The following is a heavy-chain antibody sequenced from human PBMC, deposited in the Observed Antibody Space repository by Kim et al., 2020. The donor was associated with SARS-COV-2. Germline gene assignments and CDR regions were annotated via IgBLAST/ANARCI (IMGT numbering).Heavy chain of an antibody. Sequence: SETLSLTCAVYGGSFSGYYWSWIRQPPGKGLEWIGEINHSGSTNYNPSLKSRVTISVDTSKNQFSLKLSSVTAADTAVHYCARGSIAAAGTFDYWGQGTLVTVSS. CDR2: INHSGST. J-gene: IGHJ4*02. D-gene: IGHD6-13*01. CDR3: ARGSIAAAGTFDY. V-gene: IGHV4-34*01. CDR1: GGSFSGYY.